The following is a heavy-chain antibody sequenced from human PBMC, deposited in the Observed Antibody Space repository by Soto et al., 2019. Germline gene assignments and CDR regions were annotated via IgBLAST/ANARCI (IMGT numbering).Heavy chain of an antibody. CDR2: IYYSGST. V-gene: IGHV4-59*01. J-gene: IGHJ5*02. Sequence: YYWGWIRQPPGKGLEWIGYIYYSGSTNYNPSLKSRVTISVDTSKNQFSLKLSSVTAADTAVYYCARGEALWFGELNWFDPWGQGTLVTVSS. CDR1: YY. CDR3: ARGEALWFGELNWFDP. D-gene: IGHD3-10*01.